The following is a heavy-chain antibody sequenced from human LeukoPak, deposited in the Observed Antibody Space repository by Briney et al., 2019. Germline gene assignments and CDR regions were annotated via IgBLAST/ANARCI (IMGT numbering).Heavy chain of an antibody. CDR3: ARWSYGGVDY. Sequence: PGGSLRLSCAASGFTVSSNYMSWVRQAPGKGLEWVSLIYSGGSTNYADSVKGRFTISRDNSKNTLYLRMNSLRAEDTAVYYCARWSYGGVDYWGQGTLVTVSS. D-gene: IGHD4/OR15-4a*01. J-gene: IGHJ4*02. CDR2: IYSGGST. CDR1: GFTVSSNY. V-gene: IGHV3-53*01.